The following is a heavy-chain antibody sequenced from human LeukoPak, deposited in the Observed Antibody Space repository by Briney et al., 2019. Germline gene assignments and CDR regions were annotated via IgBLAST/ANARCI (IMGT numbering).Heavy chain of an antibody. CDR1: GFIVSSTY. CDR2: IYGGGGT. Sequence: GGSLRLSCAASGFIVSSTYMNWVRQAPGKGLEWVSVIYGGGGTYYADSVKGRFTISRDNSKNTLYLQMNSLRAEDTAVYYCAKEAVGRFLEWLPGYYYYGMDVWGQGTTVTVSS. CDR3: AKEAVGRFLEWLPGYYYYGMDV. D-gene: IGHD3-3*01. J-gene: IGHJ6*02. V-gene: IGHV3-53*01.